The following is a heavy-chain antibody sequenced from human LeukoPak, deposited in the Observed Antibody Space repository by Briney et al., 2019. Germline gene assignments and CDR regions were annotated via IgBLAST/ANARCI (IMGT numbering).Heavy chain of an antibody. CDR1: GYSLSTDYH. D-gene: IGHD3-10*01. J-gene: IGHJ4*02. V-gene: IGHV4-38-2*02. Sequence: SETLSLTCAVSGYSLSTDYHWGWIRQPPGKGLEWIGAMHHSGSTYYNPSLKSRVTISVDTSKNQVSLKPNSVTAADTAVYYCARDRSYYTFDYWGQGTLVVVSA. CDR2: MHHSGST. CDR3: ARDRSYYTFDY.